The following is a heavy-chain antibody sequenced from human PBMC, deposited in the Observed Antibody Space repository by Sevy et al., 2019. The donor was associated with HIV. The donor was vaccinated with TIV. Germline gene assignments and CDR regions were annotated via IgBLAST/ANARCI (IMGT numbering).Heavy chain of an antibody. CDR3: ARGVPWLDDFDI. J-gene: IGHJ3*02. V-gene: IGHV4-59*01. CDR2: IYYSGST. CDR1: GGSISSYY. Sequence: SETLSLTCTVSGGSISSYYWSWIRQPPGKGLEWIGYIYYSGSTNYNPSLKSRVTISVDTSKNQFSLKLSSVTAADTAVYYCARGVPWLDDFDIWGQGTMVTVSS. D-gene: IGHD6-19*01.